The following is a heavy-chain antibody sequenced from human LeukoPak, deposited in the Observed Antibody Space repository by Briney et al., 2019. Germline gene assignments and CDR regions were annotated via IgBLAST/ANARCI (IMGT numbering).Heavy chain of an antibody. CDR1: GYSFTRHW. J-gene: IGHJ4*02. Sequence: KISCKGSGYSFTRHWISWVRQAPGQGLEWVGRIVPILGTANYAQNFQGRVTITADRSTTTAYMELSSLRSEDTAVYYCARVPQGSSWPYYFDYWGQGTLVTVSS. CDR3: ARVPQGSSWPYYFDY. V-gene: IGHV1-69*08. D-gene: IGHD6-13*01. CDR2: IVPILGTA.